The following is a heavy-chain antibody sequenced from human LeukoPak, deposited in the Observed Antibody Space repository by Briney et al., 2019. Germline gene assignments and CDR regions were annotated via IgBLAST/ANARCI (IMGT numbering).Heavy chain of an antibody. CDR1: GFTFSSYG. J-gene: IGHJ4*02. CDR2: IWYDGSNK. V-gene: IGHV3-33*01. D-gene: IGHD6-13*01. CDR3: ARDSSSWEYYFDY. Sequence: SGGSLRLSCAASGFTFSSYGMHWVRQAPGKGLEWVAVIWYDGSNKYYADSVKGRFTISRDNSKNTLYLQMNSLRAEDTAVYYCARDSSSWEYYFDYWGQGTLVTVSS.